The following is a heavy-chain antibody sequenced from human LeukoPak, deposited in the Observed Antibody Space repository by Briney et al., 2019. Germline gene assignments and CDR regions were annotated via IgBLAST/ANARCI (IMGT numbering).Heavy chain of an antibody. CDR3: ARAGGSPRLGESRLPNNWFDP. Sequence: GGSLRLSCAASGFTFSSYAMHWVRQAPGKGLEYVSAISSNGGSTYYANSVKGRFTISRDNSKNTLYLQMGSLRAEDMAVYYCARAGGSPRLGESRLPNNWFDPWGQGTLVTVSS. CDR1: GFTFSSYA. CDR2: ISSNGGST. D-gene: IGHD3-10*01. V-gene: IGHV3-64*01. J-gene: IGHJ5*02.